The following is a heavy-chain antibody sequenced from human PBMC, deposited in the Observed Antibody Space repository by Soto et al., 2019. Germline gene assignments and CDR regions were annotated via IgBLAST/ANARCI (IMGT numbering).Heavy chain of an antibody. V-gene: IGHV3-23*01. CDR2: ISGGSSGGT. Sequence: GGSLRLSCVVSGFTFSNSAMNWFRQAPGKGLEWVSTISGGSSGGTYYADSVNGRFTISRDNSKSTLHLQLRSLEVEDTAVYYCAKESFYDSFWGQGTLVTVSS. CDR1: GFTFSNSA. CDR3: AKESFYDSF. J-gene: IGHJ4*02. D-gene: IGHD3-16*02.